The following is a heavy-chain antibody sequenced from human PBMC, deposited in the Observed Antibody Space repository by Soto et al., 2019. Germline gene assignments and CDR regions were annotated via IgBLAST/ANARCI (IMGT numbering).Heavy chain of an antibody. D-gene: IGHD3-10*01. J-gene: IGHJ4*02. CDR3: ANWHGSGTYFSAY. CDR2: TYYRSKWYN. CDR1: GDSVSSNRAA. V-gene: IGHV6-1*01. Sequence: TLSLPCALCGDSVSSNRAAWNWIRHSPSRGLEWLGRTYYRSKWYNDYAVSMRSRITINPDTTKNQFSLQLNSATPEDTAVYYCANWHGSGTYFSAYWGQGTLVTVSS.